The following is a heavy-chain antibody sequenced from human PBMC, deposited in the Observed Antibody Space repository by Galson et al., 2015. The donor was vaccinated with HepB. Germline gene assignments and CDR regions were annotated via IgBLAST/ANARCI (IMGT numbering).Heavy chain of an antibody. V-gene: IGHV3-23*01. CDR2: LSNTGGAA. J-gene: IGHJ3*02. CDR1: GFSFRTYA. D-gene: IGHD3-10*01. CDR3: AKTVTGTFDI. Sequence: LRLSCAASGFSFRTYAMSWVRQAPGKGLEWVSTLSNTGGAAYYADSVKGRFSISRDNSKDTLYLQMNSLRAEDTAVYYCAKTVTGTFDIWGQGTMVTVSS.